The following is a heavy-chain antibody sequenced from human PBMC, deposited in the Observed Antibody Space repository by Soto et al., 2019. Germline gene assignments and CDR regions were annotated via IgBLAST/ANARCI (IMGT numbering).Heavy chain of an antibody. V-gene: IGHV1-18*01. J-gene: IGHJ6*03. Sequence: QVQLLQSGGEVRKPGASVKVSCKASGYTFSKYGISWVRQARGQGLEWMAWIDPSNGNTNYAQKFQGRATLTTDPSTTTAYMDLRSVKSVDTAVYFCARGVPESNAYYYYMDVWGKGTTVTVSS. CDR2: IDPSNGNT. CDR1: GYTFSKYG. CDR3: ARGVPESNAYYYYMDV.